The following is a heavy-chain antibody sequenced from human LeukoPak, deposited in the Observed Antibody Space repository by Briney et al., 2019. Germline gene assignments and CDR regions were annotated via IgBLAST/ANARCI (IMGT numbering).Heavy chain of an antibody. V-gene: IGHV4-38-2*02. J-gene: IGHJ4*02. CDR2: ISHSGST. D-gene: IGHD3-16*01. CDR1: GYSISSGYY. CDR3: AREGGGSPVYYY. Sequence: SETLSLTCTVSGYSISSGYYWGWIRQPPGRGLEWIGSISHSGSTYYNPSLESRVTISVDTSKNQFSLKLWSVTAADTAVYYCAREGGGSPVYYYWGQGTLATVSS.